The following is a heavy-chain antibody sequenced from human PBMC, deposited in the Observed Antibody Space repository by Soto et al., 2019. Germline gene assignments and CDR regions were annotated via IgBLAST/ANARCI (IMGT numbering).Heavy chain of an antibody. J-gene: IGHJ6*03. V-gene: IGHV1-2*04. Sequence: ASVKVSCKASGYTFTGYYMHWVRQAPGQGLEWMGWINPNSGGTNYAQKFQGWVTMTRDTSISTAYMELSRLRSDDTAVYYCARGGVVVAATAWGYYYYMDVWGKGTTVTV. CDR2: INPNSGGT. CDR3: ARGGVVVAATAWGYYYYMDV. CDR1: GYTFTGYY. D-gene: IGHD2-15*01.